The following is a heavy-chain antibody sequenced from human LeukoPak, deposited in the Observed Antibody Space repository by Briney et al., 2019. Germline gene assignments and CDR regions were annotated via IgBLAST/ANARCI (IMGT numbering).Heavy chain of an antibody. J-gene: IGHJ4*02. CDR1: GFTFINAW. CDR3: TTGHRYTENYYVQAATHGFDS. CDR2: FRSKADGGTT. Sequence: PGGSLRLFCAASGFTFINAWMNWVRQAPGKGLEWVGRFRSKADGGTTDYAAPVKGRFTISRDDSENTLYLQMNSLKTEDTAVYYCTTGHRYTENYYVQAATHGFDSWGQGTLVTVSS. V-gene: IGHV3-15*01. D-gene: IGHD1-26*01.